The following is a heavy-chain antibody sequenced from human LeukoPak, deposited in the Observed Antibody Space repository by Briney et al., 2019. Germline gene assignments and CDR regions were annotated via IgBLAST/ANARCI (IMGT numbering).Heavy chain of an antibody. Sequence: GGSLRLSCAASGFTFSSYSMNWVRQAPGKGLEWVSSISSSSSYIYYADSVKGRFTISRDNSKNTLSLQMNSLRVDDTAIYYCAKGTGYDSSGYLDYWGQGTLVTVSS. CDR2: ISSSSSYI. J-gene: IGHJ4*02. CDR3: AKGTGYDSSGYLDY. CDR1: GFTFSSYS. D-gene: IGHD3-22*01. V-gene: IGHV3-21*04.